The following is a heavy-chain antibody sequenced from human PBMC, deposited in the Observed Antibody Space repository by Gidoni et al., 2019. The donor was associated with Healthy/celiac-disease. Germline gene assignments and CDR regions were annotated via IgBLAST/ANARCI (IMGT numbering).Heavy chain of an antibody. CDR2: SSSSSSYT. CDR3: ASWRITMVRGVLRGGAFDI. CDR1: GLTFIDYY. J-gene: IGHJ3*02. D-gene: IGHD3-10*01. V-gene: IGHV3-11*06. Sequence: QVQLVESGGGLVKPGGSLRLSCAASGLTFIDYYMSWIRQSPGKGLEGVSYSSSSSSYTNYADSVKGRFTISRDNAKNALYLQMNSLRAEDTAVYYWASWRITMVRGVLRGGAFDIWGQGTMVTVSS.